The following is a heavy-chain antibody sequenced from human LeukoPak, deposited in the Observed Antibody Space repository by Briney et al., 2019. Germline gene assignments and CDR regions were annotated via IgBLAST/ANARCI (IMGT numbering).Heavy chain of an antibody. Sequence: SETLSLTCTVSGGSISSSSYYWGWIRQPPAKGLEWIGSIYYSGSTYYNPSLKSRVTISVDTSKNQFSLKLSSVTAADTAVYYCARHPDYGDYPYYFDYWGQGTLVTVSS. CDR1: GGSISSSSYY. CDR3: ARHPDYGDYPYYFDY. CDR2: IYYSGST. J-gene: IGHJ4*02. D-gene: IGHD4-17*01. V-gene: IGHV4-39*01.